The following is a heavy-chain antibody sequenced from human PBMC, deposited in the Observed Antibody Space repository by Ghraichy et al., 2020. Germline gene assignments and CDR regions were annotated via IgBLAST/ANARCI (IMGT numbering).Heavy chain of an antibody. CDR1: GGTFNSYA. CDR3: ARVDTILSVYYYYGMDV. CDR2: IIPIDGTA. Sequence: SVKVSCKASGGTFNSYAISWVRQAPGQGLEWMGGIIPIDGTAKNAQKFQGRVAITADKSTSTVYMELSSLRSEDTAVYYCARVDTILSVYYYYGMDVWGQGTTVTVSS. V-gene: IGHV1-69*06. D-gene: IGHD5-24*01. J-gene: IGHJ6*02.